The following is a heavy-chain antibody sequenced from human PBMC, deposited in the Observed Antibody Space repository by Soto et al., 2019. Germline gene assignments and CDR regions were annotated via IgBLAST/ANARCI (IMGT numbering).Heavy chain of an antibody. V-gene: IGHV3-33*01. Sequence: QVQLVESGGGVVQPGRSLRLSCAASGFTFSSYGMHWVRQAPGKGLEWVAVIWYDGSNKYYADSVKGRFTISRDNSKNTLYLQMNSLRAEDTAVYYCAREALSVWPPNFAYWGQGTLVTVSS. J-gene: IGHJ4*02. CDR2: IWYDGSNK. CDR3: AREALSVWPPNFAY. CDR1: GFTFSSYG. D-gene: IGHD2-8*01.